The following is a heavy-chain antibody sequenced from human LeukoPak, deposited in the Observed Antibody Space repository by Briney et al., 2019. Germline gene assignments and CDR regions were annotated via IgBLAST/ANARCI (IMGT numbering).Heavy chain of an antibody. CDR3: ARQSPTGSGCRREGFDY. J-gene: IGHJ4*02. CDR2: IYSGGNT. V-gene: IGHV3-66*04. D-gene: IGHD6-19*01. CDR1: GFAVSSLY. Sequence: GGSLRLSCAASGFAVSSLYMSWVRQAPGKGLEWVSIIYSGGNTYYADSVRGRFTISRDNAKNSLYLQMNSLRAEDTAVYYCARQSPTGSGCRREGFDYWGQGTLVTVYS.